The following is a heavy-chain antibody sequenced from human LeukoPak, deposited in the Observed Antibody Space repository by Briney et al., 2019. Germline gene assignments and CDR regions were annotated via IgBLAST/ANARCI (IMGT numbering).Heavy chain of an antibody. CDR1: GFAFSDYS. D-gene: IGHD5-18*01. CDR2: ISSSDNTI. J-gene: IGHJ4*02. CDR3: ARVHRGYSYGRLDY. V-gene: IGHV3-48*02. Sequence: GGSLRLSCAASGFAFSDYSMNWVRQAPGKGLEWVSYISSSDNTIHYADSVKGRFTISRDNAKNSLYLEMNSLRDEDTAVYYCARVHRGYSYGRLDYWGQGTLVTVYS.